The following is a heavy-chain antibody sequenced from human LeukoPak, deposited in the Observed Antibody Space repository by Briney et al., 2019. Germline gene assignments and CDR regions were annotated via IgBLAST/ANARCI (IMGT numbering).Heavy chain of an antibody. V-gene: IGHV3-23*01. CDR1: GFTFLIFA. J-gene: IGHJ4*02. Sequence: PGGSLRLSCAASGFTFLIFAMICVRQGPGERLVWVASINEGGDATNYADSVKGRFTISRDTSQNNLYLQMNSLRAEDTAVYYCAKAIDTYGYMRFDSWGQGTLVTVSS. D-gene: IGHD5-18*01. CDR2: INEGGDAT. CDR3: AKAIDTYGYMRFDS.